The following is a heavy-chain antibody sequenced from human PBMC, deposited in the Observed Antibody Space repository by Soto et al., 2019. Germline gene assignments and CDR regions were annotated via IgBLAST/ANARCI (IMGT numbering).Heavy chain of an antibody. CDR1: GFSFDDYT. V-gene: IGHV3-9*01. J-gene: IGHJ3*02. D-gene: IGHD3-22*01. CDR2: LSWNSGFS. CDR3: AKGRGTIVVTDAYDI. Sequence: PGGSLRLSCGGSGFSFDDYTMHWARQAPGKGPEWVASLSWNSGFSGYADSVKGRFTISRDNAQSSVHLQMNNLRTEDTALYYCAKGRGTIVVTDAYDIWGQGTMVTVS.